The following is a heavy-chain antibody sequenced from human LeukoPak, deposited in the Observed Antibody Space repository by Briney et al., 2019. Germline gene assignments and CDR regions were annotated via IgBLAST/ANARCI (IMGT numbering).Heavy chain of an antibody. Sequence: GGSLRLSCAASGFTFSNYGMNWVRQAPGKGLEWVSYISSSSSTIYYADSAKGRFTISRDNAKNSLYLQMNSLRAEDTAVFYCARESYYDNTGPPDAFDIWGQGTMVTVSS. D-gene: IGHD3-22*01. CDR2: ISSSSSTI. V-gene: IGHV3-48*01. CDR3: ARESYYDNTGPPDAFDI. CDR1: GFTFSNYG. J-gene: IGHJ3*02.